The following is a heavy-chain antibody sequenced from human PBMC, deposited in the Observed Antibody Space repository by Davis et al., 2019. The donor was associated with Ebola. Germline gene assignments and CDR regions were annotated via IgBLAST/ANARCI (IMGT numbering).Heavy chain of an antibody. V-gene: IGHV1-69*06. Sequence: SVKVSCKASGGTFSSYAISWVRQAPGQGLEWMGGIIPIFGTANYAQKFQGRVTITADKSTSTAYMELSSLRSDDTAVYYCARDLRGGSPRYCSGGSCYYYYGMDVWGQGTTVTVSS. J-gene: IGHJ6*02. CDR1: GGTFSSYA. CDR3: ARDLRGGSPRYCSGGSCYYYYGMDV. CDR2: IIPIFGTA. D-gene: IGHD2-15*01.